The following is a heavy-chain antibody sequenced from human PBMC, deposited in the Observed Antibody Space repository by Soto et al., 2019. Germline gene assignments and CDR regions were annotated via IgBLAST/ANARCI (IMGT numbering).Heavy chain of an antibody. CDR2: IYHSGST. Sequence: SETLSLTCAVSGGSISSSNWWSWVRQPPGKGLEWIGEIYHSGSTNYNPSLKSRVTISVDKSKNQFSLKLSSVTAADTAVYYCARVRNPLYDFWSGTNDYWGQGTLVTVSS. J-gene: IGHJ4*02. CDR3: ARVRNPLYDFWSGTNDY. V-gene: IGHV4-4*02. CDR1: GGSISSSNW. D-gene: IGHD3-3*01.